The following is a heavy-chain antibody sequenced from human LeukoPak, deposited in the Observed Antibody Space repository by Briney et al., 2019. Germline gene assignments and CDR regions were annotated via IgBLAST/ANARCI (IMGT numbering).Heavy chain of an antibody. CDR1: GFTFSSYA. J-gene: IGHJ4*02. Sequence: GGSLRLSCAASGFTFSSYAMSWVRQAPGKGLEWVSAISGSGGSTYYADSVKGRFTISRDNSKNTLYLQMNSLRAEDTAVYYCAKDSGTHQQRLVYYFDYWGQGTLVTVSS. V-gene: IGHV3-23*01. CDR3: AKDSGTHQQRLVYYFDY. CDR2: ISGSGGST. D-gene: IGHD6-13*01.